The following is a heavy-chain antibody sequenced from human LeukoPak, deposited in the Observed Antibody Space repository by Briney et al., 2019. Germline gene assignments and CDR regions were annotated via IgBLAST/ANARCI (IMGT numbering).Heavy chain of an antibody. J-gene: IGHJ4*02. CDR3: ARDGPRGYIDY. Sequence: PGGSLRLSCAASEFSVGSNYMTWVRQAPEKGLEWVSLIYSGGSTYYADSVKGRFTISRDNAKNSLYLQMNSLRAEDTAVYYCARDGPRGYIDYWGQGTLVTVSS. CDR2: IYSGGST. CDR1: EFSVGSNY. D-gene: IGHD3-22*01. V-gene: IGHV3-66*01.